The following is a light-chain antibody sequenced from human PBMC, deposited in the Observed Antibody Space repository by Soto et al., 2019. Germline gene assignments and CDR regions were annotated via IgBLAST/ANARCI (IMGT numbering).Light chain of an antibody. J-gene: IGLJ1*01. CDR2: DVS. CDR3: CSYAVSYTSYV. V-gene: IGLV2-11*01. Sequence: QSALTQPGSVSGSPGQSVTISCTGTSSDVDAYNYVSWYQQHPGKAPKLMIYDVSKRPSGVPDRFSGSKSGNTASLTISGLQAEDEADYYCCSYAVSYTSYVFATGTKVTVL. CDR1: SSDVDAYNY.